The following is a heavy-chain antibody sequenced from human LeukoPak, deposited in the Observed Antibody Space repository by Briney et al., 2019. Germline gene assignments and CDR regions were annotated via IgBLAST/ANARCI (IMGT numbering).Heavy chain of an antibody. CDR1: GFTFSTYT. CDR2: ISSGGGTV. Sequence: TGGSLRLSCAASGFTFSTYTMSWVRQAPGKGLEWVSYISSGGGTVYYADSVKGRFTISRDNAKNPLYLQMNSLRDEDTALYYCVREGGFDYWGQGTLVTVS. V-gene: IGHV3-48*02. J-gene: IGHJ4*02. CDR3: VREGGFDY.